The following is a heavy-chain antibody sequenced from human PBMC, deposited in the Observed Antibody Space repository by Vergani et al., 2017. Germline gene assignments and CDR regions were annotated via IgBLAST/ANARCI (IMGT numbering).Heavy chain of an antibody. Sequence: QVQLQQWGAGLLKPSETLSLTCAVYGGSFSGYYWSWIRQPPGKGLEWIGEINHSGSTNYNPSLKSRVTISVDTSKNQFSLKLSSVTAADPAVYYCARSRIAVAGTLDYWGQGTLVTVSS. CDR2: INHSGST. V-gene: IGHV4-34*01. J-gene: IGHJ4*02. CDR3: ARSRIAVAGTLDY. D-gene: IGHD6-19*01. CDR1: GGSFSGYY.